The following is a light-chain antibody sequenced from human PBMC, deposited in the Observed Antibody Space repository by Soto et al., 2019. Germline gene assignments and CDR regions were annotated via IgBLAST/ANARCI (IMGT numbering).Light chain of an antibody. V-gene: IGKV1-27*01. CDR2: AAS. CDR3: QKYISAPSLT. CDR1: QGISNF. J-gene: IGKJ4*01. Sequence: DIQMTQSPSSLSASVGVRVTITCRASQGISNFLAWYQQKPGKVPTLLIYAASTLQSGVPSRFSGSGSGTDFTLTISSLQPEDVATYYCQKYISAPSLTFGGGTRVEIK.